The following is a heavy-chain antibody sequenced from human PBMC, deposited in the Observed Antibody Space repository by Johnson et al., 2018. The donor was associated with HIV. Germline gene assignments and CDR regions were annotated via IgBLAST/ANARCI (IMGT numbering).Heavy chain of an antibody. CDR3: ARDRKQWRVVVVGINHN. J-gene: IGHJ3*02. V-gene: IGHV3-30*04. Sequence: QVQLVESGGGVVQPGRSLRLSCAASGFTFSSYAMHWVRQAPGTGLEWVAVISYDGSNKYYADSVKGRFTISRDNSKNTLYLQMNSLRAEDTAVYYCARDRKQWRVVVVGINHNWWQSTMVTVSS. CDR2: ISYDGSNK. D-gene: IGHD6-19*01. CDR1: GFTFSSYA.